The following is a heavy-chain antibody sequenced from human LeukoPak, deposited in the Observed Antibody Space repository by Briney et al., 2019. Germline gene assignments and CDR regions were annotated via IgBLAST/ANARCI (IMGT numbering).Heavy chain of an antibody. V-gene: IGHV3-23*01. Sequence: GGSLRLSCAASGFTLRSYAMSWVRQAPGKGLEWVSAISTSGGTIYYSDSVKGRFTISRDNSKNTLYLQMNSLRAEDTAVYYCARGYYYDSSGYAEGYFDYWGQGTLVTVSS. J-gene: IGHJ4*02. CDR3: ARGYYYDSSGYAEGYFDY. CDR2: ISTSGGTI. CDR1: GFTLRSYA. D-gene: IGHD3-22*01.